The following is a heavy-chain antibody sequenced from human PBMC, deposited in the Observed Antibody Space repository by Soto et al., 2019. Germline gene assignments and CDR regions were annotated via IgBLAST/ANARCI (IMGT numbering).Heavy chain of an antibody. CDR2: IIPILGIA. CDR1: GGTFSSYT. J-gene: IGHJ4*02. CDR3: ARAAYCGGDCYPDFDY. V-gene: IGHV1-69*02. Sequence: QVQLVQSGAEVKKPGSSVKVSCKASGGTFSSYTISWVRQAPGQGLEWMGRIIPILGIANYAQKFQGRVTITADKSTSTAYMELSSLRSEDTAVYYCARAAYCGGDCYPDFDYCGQGTLVTVSS. D-gene: IGHD2-21*02.